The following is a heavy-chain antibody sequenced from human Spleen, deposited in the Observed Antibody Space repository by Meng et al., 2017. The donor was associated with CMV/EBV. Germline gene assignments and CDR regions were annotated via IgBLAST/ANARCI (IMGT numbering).Heavy chain of an antibody. CDR2: INAGNGDT. Sequence: QVQRLQPGAEVKNPGPSVKFPCKTSGYIFKDYAMHWVRQAPGQRLEWMGWINAGNGDTKYSQKFQGRVTITRDTSASIGYMEVSSLRFEDTAVYYCARDGWQQSYCFDHWGQGALVTVSS. D-gene: IGHD6-13*01. J-gene: IGHJ4*02. CDR3: ARDGWQQSYCFDH. CDR1: GYIFKDYA. V-gene: IGHV1-3*01.